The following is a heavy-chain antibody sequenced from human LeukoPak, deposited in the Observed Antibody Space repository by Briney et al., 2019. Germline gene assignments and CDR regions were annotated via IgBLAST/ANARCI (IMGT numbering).Heavy chain of an antibody. Sequence: GGSLRLSCAASGFSFSNAWMSWVRQAPGKGLEWVSYISSSSSYTNADSVKGRFTISRDNAKNSVYLQMNSLRAEDTAVYYCARGYSGYVGDYWGQGTLVAVSS. V-gene: IGHV3-69-1*02. CDR2: ISSSSSY. D-gene: IGHD5-12*01. CDR3: ARGYSGYVGDY. CDR1: GFSFSNAW. J-gene: IGHJ4*02.